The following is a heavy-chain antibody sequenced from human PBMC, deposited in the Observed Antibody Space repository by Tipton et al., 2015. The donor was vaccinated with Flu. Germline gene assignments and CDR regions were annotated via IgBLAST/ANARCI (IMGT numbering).Heavy chain of an antibody. V-gene: IGHV3-7*01. Sequence: VQLVQSGGGLVQRGGSLRLSCAASGFTFSSYWMNWVRQAPGKGLEWVANIKQDGSEKYYVDSVKGRFTISRDNAKNSLYLQMNSPRAEDTAVYYCARDWGAIGGIYYYGVDVWGHGTTVTVSS. CDR1: GFTFSSYW. CDR3: ARDWGAIGGIYYYGVDV. D-gene: IGHD3-16*01. J-gene: IGHJ6*02. CDR2: IKQDGSEK.